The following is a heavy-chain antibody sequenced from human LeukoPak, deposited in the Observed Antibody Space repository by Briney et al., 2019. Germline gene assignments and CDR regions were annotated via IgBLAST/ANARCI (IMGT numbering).Heavy chain of an antibody. CDR2: INHNGNVN. Sequence: GGSLRLSCAASGFTFSSYWMNWARQAPGKGLEWVASINHNGNVNYYVDSVKGRFTISRDNAKNSLYLQMNNLRVEDTAMYYCAGGTGFIIKDWGQGTLVTVSS. D-gene: IGHD3-9*01. CDR1: GFTFSSYW. J-gene: IGHJ4*02. CDR3: AGGTGFIIKD. V-gene: IGHV3-7*03.